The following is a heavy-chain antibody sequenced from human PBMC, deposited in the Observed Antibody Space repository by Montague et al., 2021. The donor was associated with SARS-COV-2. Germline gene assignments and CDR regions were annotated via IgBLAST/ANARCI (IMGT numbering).Heavy chain of an antibody. CDR1: GYSISSGYY. J-gene: IGHJ6*02. Sequence: SETLSLTCTVSGYSISSGYYWGCIRQPPGKGLEWIGSIYHSGSTSYNPSLKSRVTISVDTSKNQFSLKLSSVTAADTAVYYCAVNSNYYYYYGMDVWGQGTTVTVSS. V-gene: IGHV4-38-2*02. CDR2: IYHSGST. D-gene: IGHD4-11*01. CDR3: AVNSNYYYYYGMDV.